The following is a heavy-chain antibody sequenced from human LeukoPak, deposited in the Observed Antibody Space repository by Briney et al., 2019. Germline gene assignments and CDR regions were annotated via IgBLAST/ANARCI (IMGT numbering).Heavy chain of an antibody. CDR3: TGEVSGSYGSY. J-gene: IGHJ4*02. CDR2: IKSKTDGGTT. CDR1: GFTFSNAW. Sequence: GGSLRLSCAASGFTFSNAWMSWVRQAPGKGLEGVGRIKSKTDGGTTDYAAPVKGRFTISRDDSKNTLYLQMNSLKTEDTAVYYCTGEVSGSYGSYWGQGTLVTVSS. V-gene: IGHV3-15*01. D-gene: IGHD1-26*01.